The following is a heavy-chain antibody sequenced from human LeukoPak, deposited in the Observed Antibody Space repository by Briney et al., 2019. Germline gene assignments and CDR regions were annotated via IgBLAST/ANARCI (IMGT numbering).Heavy chain of an antibody. CDR2: IKTKSDGWAA. V-gene: IGHV3-15*01. Sequence: GGSLRLSCAASGFIFSDAWMSWVRQAPGKGLEWVGRIKTKSDGWAADYAAPVKGRFTISIDDSKDTLYLQANSLKTEDTALYYCTTEKGYSSSLTFDFWGQGTLVTVSS. CDR3: TTEKGYSSSLTFDF. J-gene: IGHJ4*02. D-gene: IGHD6-6*01. CDR1: GFIFSDAW.